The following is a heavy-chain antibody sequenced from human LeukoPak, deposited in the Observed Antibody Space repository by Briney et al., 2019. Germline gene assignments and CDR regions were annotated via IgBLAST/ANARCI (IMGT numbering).Heavy chain of an antibody. Sequence: SETLSLTCAVYGGSFSGYCWSWIRQPPGKGLEWIGEINHSGSTNYNPSLKSRVTISVDTSKNQFSLKLSSVTAADTAVYYCARGPTPPDIVATIPFDYWGQGTLVTVSS. CDR1: GGSFSGYC. J-gene: IGHJ4*02. CDR3: ARGPTPPDIVATIPFDY. V-gene: IGHV4-34*01. CDR2: INHSGST. D-gene: IGHD5-12*01.